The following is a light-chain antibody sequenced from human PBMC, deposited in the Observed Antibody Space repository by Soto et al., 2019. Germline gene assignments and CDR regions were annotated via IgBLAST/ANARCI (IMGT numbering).Light chain of an antibody. CDR3: QSYDSSLSGSV. CDR1: SSNIGAGYD. J-gene: IGLJ2*01. CDR2: GNS. V-gene: IGLV1-40*01. Sequence: QPVLTQPPSGSGAPGQRVTISCTGSSSNIGAGYDVHWYQQLPGTAPKLLIYGNSNRPSGVPDRFSGSKSGTSASLAITGLQAEDEADYYCQSYDSSLSGSVFGGGPKLTVL.